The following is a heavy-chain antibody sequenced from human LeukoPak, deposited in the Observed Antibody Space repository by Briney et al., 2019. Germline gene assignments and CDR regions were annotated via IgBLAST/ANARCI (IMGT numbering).Heavy chain of an antibody. CDR2: INPSGGST. Sequence: ASVKVSCKASGYTFTSYYMHWVRQAPGQGLEWMGIINPSGGSTSYAQKFQGRVTMTRDTSTSTVYMELSSLRSEDTAVYYCARDSGLGYCSSTSCYTGAFDIWGQGTMVTVSS. J-gene: IGHJ3*02. V-gene: IGHV1-46*01. CDR3: ARDSGLGYCSSTSCYTGAFDI. D-gene: IGHD2-2*02. CDR1: GYTFTSYY.